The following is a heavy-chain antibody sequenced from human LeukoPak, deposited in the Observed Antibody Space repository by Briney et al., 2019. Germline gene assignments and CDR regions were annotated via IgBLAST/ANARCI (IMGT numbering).Heavy chain of an antibody. J-gene: IGHJ5*02. D-gene: IGHD2-21*02. V-gene: IGHV3-11*01. CDR2: ISSSGSTV. CDR1: GFTFSDYY. Sequence: GGSLRLSCAASGFTFSDYYMSWIRQAPGKGLEWVSYISSSGSTVYYADSVKGRFTISRDNAKNSLYLQMNSLRAEDTAVYYCARVNTHCGGDCYPGWFDPWGQGTLVTVSS. CDR3: ARVNTHCGGDCYPGWFDP.